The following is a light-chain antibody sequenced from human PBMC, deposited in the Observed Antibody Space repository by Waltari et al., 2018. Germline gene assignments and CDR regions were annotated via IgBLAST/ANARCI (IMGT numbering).Light chain of an antibody. V-gene: IGLV1-40*01. Sequence: QSVLTQPPSVYGAPGQRVTISCTGSGSNTGEGYDVPWYQHLPRAAPKLLIYGSTSRPLGVPDRFFGSTSGTSASLTITGLQAEDEADYYCQSYDTTLSVVFGGGTKLTVL. CDR2: GST. CDR1: GSNTGEGYD. CDR3: QSYDTTLSVV. J-gene: IGLJ3*02.